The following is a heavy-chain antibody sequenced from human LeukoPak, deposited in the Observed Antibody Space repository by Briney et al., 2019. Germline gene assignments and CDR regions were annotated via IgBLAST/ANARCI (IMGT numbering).Heavy chain of an antibody. V-gene: IGHV3-74*01. CDR3: ARNVVSSSRNGLDV. J-gene: IGHJ6*02. D-gene: IGHD6-13*01. Sequence: PGGSLRLSCAASGFTFSSSSYWMHWVRQAPGKGLVWVSRINSDGSNTNYADSVKGRFTISRDNAKNTLYLQMNSLRAEDTAVYYCARNVVSSSRNGLDVWGQGTTVTVSS. CDR2: INSDGSNT. CDR1: GFTFSSSSYW.